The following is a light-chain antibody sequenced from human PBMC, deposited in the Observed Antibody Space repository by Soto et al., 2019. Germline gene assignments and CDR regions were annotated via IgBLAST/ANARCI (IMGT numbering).Light chain of an antibody. CDR1: QSISSW. V-gene: IGKV1-5*03. J-gene: IGKJ2*01. CDR3: QQYSSYPYT. CDR2: KAS. Sequence: DIQMTQSPSTLSASVGDRVTITCRASQSISSWLAWYQQKPGTAPNLLIYKASSLQSGVPSRLSGSGSGTEFNLTISSLQPDDFATYYCQQYSSYPYTFGQGTKLEIK.